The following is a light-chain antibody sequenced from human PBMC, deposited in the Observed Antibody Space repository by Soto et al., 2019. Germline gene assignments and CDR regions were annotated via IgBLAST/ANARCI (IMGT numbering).Light chain of an antibody. CDR1: SSDVGGYNY. CDR2: DVS. CDR3: CSLTTSHTYV. J-gene: IGLJ1*01. Sequence: LTQPRSVSGSPGQSVTISCTGTSSDVGGYNYVSWYQHHPGKAPKLMIYDVSKRPSGVPDRFSGSKSGNTASLTISGLQADDEADYYCCSLTTSHTYVFGSGTKVTVL. V-gene: IGLV2-11*01.